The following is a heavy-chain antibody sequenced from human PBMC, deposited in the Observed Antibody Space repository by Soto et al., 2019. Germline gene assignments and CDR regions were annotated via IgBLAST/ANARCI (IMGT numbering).Heavy chain of an antibody. D-gene: IGHD4-17*01. CDR1: GFTFRSYY. CDR2: IKQDGSEK. J-gene: IGHJ3*02. V-gene: IGHV3-7*01. CDR3: ARDGDSAGFDI. Sequence: EVQLVESEGGVVQPGGSLRLSCAASGFTFRSYYMSWVRQPPGKGLEWVANIKQDGSEKYYVESVKGRFTISRDNAKNSLYLQMNSLRVEDTAVYYCARDGDSAGFDIWGQGPMVTVSS.